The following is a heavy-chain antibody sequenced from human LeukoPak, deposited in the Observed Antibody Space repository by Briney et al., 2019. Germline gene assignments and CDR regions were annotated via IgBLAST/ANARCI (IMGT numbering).Heavy chain of an antibody. Sequence: GGSLRLSCAASGFTFSSYAMHWVRQAPGKGLEWVAVISYHGSNKNYADSVKGRFTISRDNSKNTLYVQMDSLRAEDTAVYHCTTGAHRIEGADRPPFDYWGQGTLVTVSS. J-gene: IGHJ4*02. CDR3: TTGAHRIEGADRPPFDY. D-gene: IGHD1-26*01. V-gene: IGHV3-30*04. CDR1: GFTFSSYA. CDR2: ISYHGSNK.